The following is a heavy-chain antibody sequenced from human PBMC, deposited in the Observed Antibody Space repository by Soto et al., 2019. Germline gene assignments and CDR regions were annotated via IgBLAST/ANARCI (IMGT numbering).Heavy chain of an antibody. D-gene: IGHD2-2*01. CDR2: IWYDGSNK. J-gene: IGHJ4*02. Sequence: GGSLRLSCAASGFTFSSYGMHWVRQAPGKGLEWVAVIWYDGSNKYYADSVKGRFTISRDNSKNTLYLQMNSLGAEDTAVYFCARDPMDQLYYFDYWGQGSLVTVSS. CDR1: GFTFSSYG. CDR3: ARDPMDQLYYFDY. V-gene: IGHV3-33*01.